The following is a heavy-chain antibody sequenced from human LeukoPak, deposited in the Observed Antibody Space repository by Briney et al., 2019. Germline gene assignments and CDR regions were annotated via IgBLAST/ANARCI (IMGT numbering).Heavy chain of an antibody. Sequence: SQTLSLTCAISGDSVSNNSAAWNWIRQSPSRGLEWPGRTYYRSKWYTDYAVSVKSRIIINPDTSKNQFSLQLNSVTPEDTAVYYCAREKRGYCSGGSCDFDYWGQGTLVTVSS. CDR3: AREKRGYCSGGSCDFDY. D-gene: IGHD2-15*01. CDR2: TYYRSKWYT. J-gene: IGHJ4*02. V-gene: IGHV6-1*01. CDR1: GDSVSNNSAA.